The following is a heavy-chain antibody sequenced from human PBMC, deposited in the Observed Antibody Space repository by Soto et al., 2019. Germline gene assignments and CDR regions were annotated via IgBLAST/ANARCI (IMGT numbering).Heavy chain of an antibody. Sequence: QLQLQESGPGLVKPSETLSLTCTVSGGSISSSSYYWGWIRQPPGKGLEWIGSIYYSGSTYYNPSLKSRVTISVDTSKNQFSLKLSSVTAADTAVYYCARHPPRSSSFIWGQGTLVTVSS. CDR1: GGSISSSSYY. CDR2: IYYSGST. CDR3: ARHPPRSSSFI. V-gene: IGHV4-39*01. D-gene: IGHD6-6*01. J-gene: IGHJ4*02.